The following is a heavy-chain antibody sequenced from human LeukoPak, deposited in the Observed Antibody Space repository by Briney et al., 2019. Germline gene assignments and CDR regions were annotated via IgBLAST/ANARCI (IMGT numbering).Heavy chain of an antibody. V-gene: IGHV3-23*01. Sequence: GGSLRLSCATSGFPFSDVSMTWVRQAPGKGLEWISTTNSGGTSTYYAESVKGRFTISRDNSKNALYLQMSSLRVEDTAIYYCAKQSYARSLGEGGPGTLVTVSS. CDR1: GFPFSDVS. CDR3: AKQSYARSLGE. CDR2: TNSGGTST. J-gene: IGHJ4*02. D-gene: IGHD2-8*01.